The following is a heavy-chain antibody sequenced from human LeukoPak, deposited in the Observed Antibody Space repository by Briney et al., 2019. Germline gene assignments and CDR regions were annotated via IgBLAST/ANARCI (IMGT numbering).Heavy chain of an antibody. CDR2: IYYSGST. V-gene: IGHV4-39*01. Sequence: SGTLSLTCTVSNGSISSGSYYWGWIRQPPGKGLEWIGSIYYSGSTYYNPSLKSRVTISADTSKNQFSLKLSSVTAADTAVYYCARHKVATMSYDYWGQGTLVTVSS. D-gene: IGHD5-12*01. J-gene: IGHJ4*02. CDR3: ARHKVATMSYDY. CDR1: NGSISSGSYY.